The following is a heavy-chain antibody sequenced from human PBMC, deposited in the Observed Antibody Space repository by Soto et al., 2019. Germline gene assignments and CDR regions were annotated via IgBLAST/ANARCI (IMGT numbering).Heavy chain of an antibody. D-gene: IGHD3-10*01. CDR3: ARGLGKYYGSGSYYNVAHFDY. J-gene: IGHJ4*02. CDR2: INHSGST. V-gene: IGHV4-34*01. CDR1: GGSFSGYY. Sequence: QVQLQQWGAGLLKPSETLSLTCAVYGGSFSGYYWSWIRQPPGKGLEWIGEINHSGSTNYNPSLKGRVTISVDTSKNQFSLKLSSVTAADTAVYYCARGLGKYYGSGSYYNVAHFDYWGQGTLVTVSS.